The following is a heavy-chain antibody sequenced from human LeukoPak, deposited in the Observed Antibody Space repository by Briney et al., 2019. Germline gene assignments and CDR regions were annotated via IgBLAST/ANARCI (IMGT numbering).Heavy chain of an antibody. D-gene: IGHD6-13*01. CDR3: AREDYSSSCPDY. J-gene: IGHJ4*02. Sequence: ASVKVSCKASGYTFTGYYMHWVRQAPGQGLEWMGWINPNSGGTNYAQKFQGRVTMTGDTSISTAYMELSRLRSDDTAVYYCAREDYSSSCPDYWGQGTLVTVSS. CDR1: GYTFTGYY. V-gene: IGHV1-2*02. CDR2: INPNSGGT.